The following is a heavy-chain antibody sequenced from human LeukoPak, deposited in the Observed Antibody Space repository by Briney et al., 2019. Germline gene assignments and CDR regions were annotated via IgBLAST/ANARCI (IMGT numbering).Heavy chain of an antibody. V-gene: IGHV4-34*01. Sequence: SETLSLTCAVYGGSFSGYYWSWIRQPPGKGLEWIGEINHSGSTNYNPSLKSRVTISVDTSKNQFSLKLSSVTAADTAVYYCARLKGRITMVRGVITGVWFDPWGQGTLVTVSS. CDR1: GGSFSGYY. J-gene: IGHJ5*02. D-gene: IGHD3-10*01. CDR3: ARLKGRITMVRGVITGVWFDP. CDR2: INHSGST.